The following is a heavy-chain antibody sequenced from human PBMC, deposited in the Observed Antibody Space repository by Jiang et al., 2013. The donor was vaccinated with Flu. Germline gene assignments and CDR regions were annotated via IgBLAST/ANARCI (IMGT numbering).Heavy chain of an antibody. J-gene: IGHJ3*02. CDR2: IYHSGST. D-gene: IGHD4-17*01. Sequence: IYHSGSTYYNPSLKSRVTISVDTSKNQFSLKLSSVTAADTAVYYCARVAVTSAISAFDIWGQGTMVTVSS. CDR3: ARVAVTSAISAFDI. V-gene: IGHV4-38-2*02.